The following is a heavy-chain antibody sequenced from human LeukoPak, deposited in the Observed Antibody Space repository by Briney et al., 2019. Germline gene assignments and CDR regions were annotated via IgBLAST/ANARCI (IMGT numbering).Heavy chain of an antibody. CDR3: ARTYSSGWFDY. Sequence: SETLSLTCTVSGGSISSYYWSWSRQPPGKGLEWIGYIYYSGSTNYNPSLKSRITISVDTSKNQFSLKLSSVTAADTAVYYCARTYSSGWFDYWGQGTLVTVSS. D-gene: IGHD6-19*01. CDR2: IYYSGST. CDR1: GGSISSYY. V-gene: IGHV4-59*01. J-gene: IGHJ4*02.